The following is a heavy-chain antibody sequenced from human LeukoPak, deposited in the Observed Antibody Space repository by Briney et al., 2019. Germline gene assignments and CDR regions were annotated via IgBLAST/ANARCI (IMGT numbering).Heavy chain of an antibody. D-gene: IGHD2-15*01. Sequence: GGSLRLSCAASGFTFSSYAMHWVRQAPGKGLQYVSAISGNGGSTYHANSVKGRFTISRDNSKNTLYLQMGSLRAEDTAVYYCARRGGGSCIDYWGQGTLVTVSS. CDR2: ISGNGGST. CDR1: GFTFSSYA. CDR3: ARRGGGSCIDY. J-gene: IGHJ4*02. V-gene: IGHV3-64*01.